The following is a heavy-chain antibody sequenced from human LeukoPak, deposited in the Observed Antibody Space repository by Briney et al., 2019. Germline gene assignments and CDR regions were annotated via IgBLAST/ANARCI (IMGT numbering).Heavy chain of an antibody. J-gene: IGHJ6*02. CDR1: GFTFSDYA. V-gene: IGHV3-49*04. Sequence: PGGSLRLPCTASGFTFSDYAMSWVRQAPGKGLEWVGFIRSKAYGGTTEYAASVKGRFTISRDDSKSIAYLQMNSLKTEDTAVYYCTRGGGCSSTSCYELYYYGMDVWGQGTTVTVSS. CDR2: IRSKAYGGTT. D-gene: IGHD2-2*01. CDR3: TRGGGCSSTSCYELYYYGMDV.